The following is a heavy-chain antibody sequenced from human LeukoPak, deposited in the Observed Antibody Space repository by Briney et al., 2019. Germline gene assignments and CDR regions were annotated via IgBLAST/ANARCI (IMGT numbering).Heavy chain of an antibody. Sequence: SETLSLTCTVSGGSINSGGYYWSWIRQPPGKGLEWIGYIYYSGSTYYNPSLKSRVTISVDTSKNQFSLKLSSVTAADTAVYYCARDRGGWALFDYWGQGTLVTVSS. CDR2: IYYSGST. D-gene: IGHD6-19*01. CDR1: GGSINSGGYY. V-gene: IGHV4-30-4*08. CDR3: ARDRGGWALFDY. J-gene: IGHJ4*02.